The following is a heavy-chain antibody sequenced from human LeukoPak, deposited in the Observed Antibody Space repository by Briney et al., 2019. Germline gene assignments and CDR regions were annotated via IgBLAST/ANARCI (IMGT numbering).Heavy chain of an antibody. Sequence: GASVNVSCNSSGYTFNTYYLHWVRQAPGQGLEWMGIINPSGGSTGYAQKFQGRVSMTRDTSTSKVYMDLRSVRSEDTAADYCAGASSAVAGTLDYSGQGTLVTVSS. D-gene: IGHD6-19*01. CDR2: INPSGGST. V-gene: IGHV1-46*02. J-gene: IGHJ4*02. CDR1: GYTFNTYY. CDR3: AGASSAVAGTLDY.